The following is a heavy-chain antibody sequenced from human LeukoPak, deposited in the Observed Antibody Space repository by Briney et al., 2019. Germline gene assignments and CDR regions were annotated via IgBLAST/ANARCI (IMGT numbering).Heavy chain of an antibody. J-gene: IGHJ4*02. CDR1: GFTFGSHA. V-gene: IGHV3-23*01. Sequence: GSLRLSCEASGFTFGSHAMYWVLQAPGKGLEWVAGIFGSGGSPHYADSVKGRFTISRDNPRNTVYLQINSLRDDDTAVYYCGKTTVGYSSGQKPAWPVDFWGQGTLVTVSS. CDR2: IFGSGGSP. D-gene: IGHD5-18*01. CDR3: GKTTVGYSSGQKPAWPVDF.